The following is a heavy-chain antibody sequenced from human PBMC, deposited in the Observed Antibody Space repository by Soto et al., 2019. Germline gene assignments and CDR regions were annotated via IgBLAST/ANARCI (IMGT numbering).Heavy chain of an antibody. CDR3: ATESVGLRVYYYSYGMDV. V-gene: IGHV1-24*01. CDR2: FDPEDGET. J-gene: IGHJ6*02. Sequence: ASVKVSCKVSGYTLTELSMHWVRQAPGKGLEWMGGFDPEDGETIYAQKFQGRVTMTEDTSTDTAYMELSSLRSEDTAVYYCATESVGLRVYYYSYGMDVWGQGTTVTVSS. CDR1: GYTLTELS. D-gene: IGHD5-12*01.